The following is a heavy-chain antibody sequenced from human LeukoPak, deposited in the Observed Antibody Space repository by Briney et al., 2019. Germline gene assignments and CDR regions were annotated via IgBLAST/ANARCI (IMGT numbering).Heavy chain of an antibody. D-gene: IGHD1-14*01. CDR3: AGIIPDLTGYFDY. Sequence: LSLTCTVSGGSISSGGYYWSWIRQHPGKGLEWIGYIYYSGSTYYNPSLKSRVTISVDTSKNQFSLKLSSVTAADTAVYYCAGIIPDLTGYFDYWGQGTLVTVSS. CDR2: IYYSGST. CDR1: GGSISSGGYY. J-gene: IGHJ4*02. V-gene: IGHV4-31*03.